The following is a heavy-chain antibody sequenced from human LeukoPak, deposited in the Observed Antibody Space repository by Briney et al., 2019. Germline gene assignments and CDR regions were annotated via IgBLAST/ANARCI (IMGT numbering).Heavy chain of an antibody. J-gene: IGHJ4*02. V-gene: IGHV3-23*01. Sequence: GGSLRLSCAASGFTFSNYAMTWVRQSPGKGLEWVSVISVSAGTTYYADSVKGRFTISRDNSKNTLYLQMNSLRAEDTALYYCAKSVVTGTHGGLDYWGQGTLVTVSS. CDR1: GFTFSNYA. CDR3: AKSVVTGTHGGLDY. CDR2: ISVSAGTT. D-gene: IGHD2-21*02.